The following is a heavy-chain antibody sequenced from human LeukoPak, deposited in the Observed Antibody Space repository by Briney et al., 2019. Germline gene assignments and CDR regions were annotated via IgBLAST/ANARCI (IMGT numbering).Heavy chain of an antibody. Sequence: ASVKVSCKVSGYTLTELSMHWVRQAPGKGLEWMGGFDPEDGETIYAQKFQGRVTMTEDTSTDTAYMELSSLRSEDTAVYYCARRYYYGSGYGMDVWGQGTTVTVSS. D-gene: IGHD3-10*01. V-gene: IGHV1-24*01. CDR3: ARRYYYGSGYGMDV. J-gene: IGHJ6*02. CDR1: GYTLTELS. CDR2: FDPEDGET.